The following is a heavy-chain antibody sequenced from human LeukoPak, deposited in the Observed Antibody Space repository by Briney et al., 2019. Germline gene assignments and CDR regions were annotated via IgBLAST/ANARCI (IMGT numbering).Heavy chain of an antibody. CDR2: IIPIFGTA. V-gene: IGHV1-69*13. CDR3: ARARSYYYGSGSPSWFDP. D-gene: IGHD3-10*01. CDR1: GGTFSSYA. Sequence: ASVKVSCKASGGTFSSYAISWVRQAPGQGVEWMGGIIPIFGTANYAQKFQGRVTITADESTSTAYMELSSLRSEDTAVYYCARARSYYYGSGSPSWFDPWGQGTLVTVSS. J-gene: IGHJ5*02.